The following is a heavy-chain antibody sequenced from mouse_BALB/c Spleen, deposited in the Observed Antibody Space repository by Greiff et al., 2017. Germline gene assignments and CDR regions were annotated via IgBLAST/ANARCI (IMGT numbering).Heavy chain of an antibody. V-gene: IGHV1-31*01. D-gene: IGHD2-3*01. Sequence: EVQLQQSGPELVKPGASVKISCKASGYSFTGYYMHWVKQSHVKSLEWIGRINPYNGATSYNQNFKDKASLTVDKSSSTAYMELHSLTSEDSAVYYCARFYDGYLYYAMDYWGQGTSVTVSS. CDR2: INPYNGAT. CDR1: GYSFTGYY. J-gene: IGHJ4*01. CDR3: ARFYDGYLYYAMDY.